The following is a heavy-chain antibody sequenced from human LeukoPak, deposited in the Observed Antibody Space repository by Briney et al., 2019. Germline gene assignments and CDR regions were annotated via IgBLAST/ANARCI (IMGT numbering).Heavy chain of an antibody. CDR2: ISGSGGST. D-gene: IGHD6-6*01. V-gene: IGHV3-23*01. J-gene: IGHJ4*02. Sequence: GGSLRLSCAASGLTFSSYAMSWVRQAPGKGLEWVSAISGSGGSTYYADSVKGRFTISRDNSKNTLYMQMNSLRAEDTAVYYCAKEGIAARDFDYWGQGTLVTVSS. CDR1: GLTFSSYA. CDR3: AKEGIAARDFDY.